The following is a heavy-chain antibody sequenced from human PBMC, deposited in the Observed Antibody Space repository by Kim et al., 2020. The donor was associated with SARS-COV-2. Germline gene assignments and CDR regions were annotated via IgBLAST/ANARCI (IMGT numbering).Heavy chain of an antibody. D-gene: IGHD4-4*01. CDR3: ARGPNYSPFDY. J-gene: IGHJ4*02. Sequence: YSADSVRGRYTITRDNDKNSLYLQMTSLRAEDTAVYYCARGPNYSPFDYWGQGTLVTVSS. V-gene: IGHV3-48*03.